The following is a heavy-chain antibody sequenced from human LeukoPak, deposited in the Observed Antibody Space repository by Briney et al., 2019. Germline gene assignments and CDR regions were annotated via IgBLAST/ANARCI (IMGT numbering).Heavy chain of an antibody. CDR2: IRQDGGAK. CDR3: APPPIAATGN. CDR1: GFIFNDFL. D-gene: IGHD6-13*01. Sequence: GGSLRLSCTASGFIFNDFLMSWVRQAPGEGLEWVANIRQDGGAKNYVDSVKGRFTISRDNAKKSLYLQMNSLRAEDTAVYYCAPPPIAATGNWGQGTLVTVSS. V-gene: IGHV3-7*01. J-gene: IGHJ4*02.